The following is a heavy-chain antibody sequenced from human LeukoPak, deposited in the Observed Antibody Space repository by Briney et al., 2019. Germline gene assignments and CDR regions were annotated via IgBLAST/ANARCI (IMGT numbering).Heavy chain of an antibody. CDR2: IWYDGSNK. CDR1: GSTFSSYG. Sequence: GSLRLSCAASGSTFSSYGMHWVRQAPGKGLEWVAVIWYDGSNKYYADSVKGRFTISRDNSKNTLYLQMNSLRAEDTAVYYCARGSYYDYVWGSYYFDYWGQGTLVTVSS. CDR3: ARGSYYDYVWGSYYFDY. D-gene: IGHD3-16*01. V-gene: IGHV3-33*01. J-gene: IGHJ4*02.